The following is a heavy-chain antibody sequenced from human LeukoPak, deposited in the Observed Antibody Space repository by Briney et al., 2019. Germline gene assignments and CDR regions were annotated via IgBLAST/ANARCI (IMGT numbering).Heavy chain of an antibody. CDR1: GFTFSRYP. D-gene: IGHD3-9*01. V-gene: IGHV3-64D*06. CDR2: VSGNGGTT. Sequence: SGGSLRLSCSASGFTFSRYPMHWVRQAPGKGLEYVSAVSGNGGTTYYADSVKGRFTFSRDNSKNTLYLQMRSLRPEDTAVYYCARVGYVAWFIRPVDYWGQGTLVTDSS. J-gene: IGHJ4*02. CDR3: ARVGYVAWFIRPVDY.